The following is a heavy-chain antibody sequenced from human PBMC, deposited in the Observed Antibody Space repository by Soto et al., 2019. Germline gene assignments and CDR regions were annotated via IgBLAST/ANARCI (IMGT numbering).Heavy chain of an antibody. CDR1: GGSISSSSYY. D-gene: IGHD6-13*01. CDR2: IYYSGST. V-gene: IGHV4-39*01. Sequence: SETLSLTCTVSGGSISSSSYYWGWIRQPPGKGLEWIGSIYYSGSTYYNPSLKSRVTISVDTSKNQFSLKLSSVTTADTAVYYCASTPQQLVSFFDYWGQGTLVTVSS. J-gene: IGHJ4*02. CDR3: ASTPQQLVSFFDY.